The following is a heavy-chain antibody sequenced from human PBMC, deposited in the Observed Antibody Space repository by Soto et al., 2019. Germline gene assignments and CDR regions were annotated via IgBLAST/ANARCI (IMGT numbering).Heavy chain of an antibody. CDR2: INHSGST. Sequence: TSATLSLTCAVHGGSFRDYYWCWIRQPPGKGLEWIGEINHSGSTNYNPSLKSRVTISLDTSKNQFSLKLSSVTAADTAVYYCARSVAGTDYWGQGTLVT. J-gene: IGHJ4*02. D-gene: IGHD6-19*01. CDR1: GGSFRDYY. CDR3: ARSVAGTDY. V-gene: IGHV4-34*01.